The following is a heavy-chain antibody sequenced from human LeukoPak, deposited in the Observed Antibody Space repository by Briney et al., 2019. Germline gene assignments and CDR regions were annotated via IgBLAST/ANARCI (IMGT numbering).Heavy chain of an antibody. CDR3: ASSGWYGNWFDP. CDR2: IYYSGST. Sequence: SEILSLTCTVSGGSISSYYSSWIRQPPGKGLEWIGYIYYSGSTNYNPSLKSRVTISVDTSKNQFSLKLSSVTAADTAVYYCASSGWYGNWFDPWGQGTLVTVSS. CDR1: GGSISSYY. V-gene: IGHV4-59*08. D-gene: IGHD6-19*01. J-gene: IGHJ5*02.